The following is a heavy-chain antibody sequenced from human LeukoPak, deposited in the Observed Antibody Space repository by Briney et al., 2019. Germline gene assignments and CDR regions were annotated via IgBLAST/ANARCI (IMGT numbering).Heavy chain of an antibody. D-gene: IGHD3-22*01. J-gene: IGHJ4*02. V-gene: IGHV4-34*01. Sequence: SETLSLTCAVFGGSFSGYYWSWIRQPPGKGLEWIGEINHSGSINYNSSLKSRVTISVDTSKNQFSLKLSSVTAADTAVYYCAREHTNYYDSSGYYYANDYWGQGTLVTVSS. CDR2: INHSGSI. CDR3: AREHTNYYDSSGYYYANDY. CDR1: GGSFSGYY.